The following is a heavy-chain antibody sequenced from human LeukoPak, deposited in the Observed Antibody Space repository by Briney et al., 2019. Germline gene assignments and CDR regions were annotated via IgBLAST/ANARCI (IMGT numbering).Heavy chain of an antibody. Sequence: GGSLRLSCAASGFTFSSYGMHWVRQAPGKGLEWVAVIWYDGSNKYYADSVKGRFTISRDNSKNTLYLQMNSLRAEDTAVYYCARAMARDYFDYWGQGTLVTVSS. J-gene: IGHJ4*02. CDR2: IWYDGSNK. D-gene: IGHD3-10*01. CDR3: ARAMARDYFDY. CDR1: GFTFSSYG. V-gene: IGHV3-30*19.